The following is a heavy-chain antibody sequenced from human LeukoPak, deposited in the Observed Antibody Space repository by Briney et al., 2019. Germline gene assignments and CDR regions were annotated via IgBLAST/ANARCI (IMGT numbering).Heavy chain of an antibody. D-gene: IGHD4-17*01. CDR3: AGERHDYGDYVSSDY. J-gene: IGHJ4*02. CDR1: GGSFGGYY. V-gene: IGHV4-34*01. Sequence: SETLSLTCAVYGGSFGGYYWSWIRQPPGKGLEWIGEINHSGSTNYNPSLKSRVTISVDTSKNQFSLKLSSVTAADTAVYYCAGERHDYGDYVSSDYWGQGTLVTVSS. CDR2: INHSGST.